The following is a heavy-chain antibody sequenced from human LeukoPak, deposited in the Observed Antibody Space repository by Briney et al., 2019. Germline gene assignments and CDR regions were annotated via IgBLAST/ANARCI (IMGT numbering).Heavy chain of an antibody. V-gene: IGHV1-2*02. CDR2: INPNSGVT. Sequence: ASVKVSCKASGYTFTGYYMHWVRQAPGQGLEWIGWINPNSGVTNYPQKFQGRVTVTRDTSISTAYMELSRLASDDTAVYYCARGGAVEVPGDDIDYWGRGTLVTVSS. D-gene: IGHD4-17*01. J-gene: IGHJ4*02. CDR1: GYTFTGYY. CDR3: ARGGAVEVPGDDIDY.